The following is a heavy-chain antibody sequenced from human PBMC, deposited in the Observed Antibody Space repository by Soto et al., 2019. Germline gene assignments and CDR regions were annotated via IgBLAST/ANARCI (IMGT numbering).Heavy chain of an antibody. Sequence: SETLSLTCAVYGGSFSGYYWSWIRQPPGKGLEGIGEINHSGRTKYNPSLKSRVTISVDTAKNQFSLKLSSVTAADTAVYYCARATGDRPYYFDYWGQGTLVTVSS. CDR1: GGSFSGYY. J-gene: IGHJ4*02. CDR2: INHSGRT. CDR3: ARATGDRPYYFDY. V-gene: IGHV4-34*01. D-gene: IGHD7-27*01.